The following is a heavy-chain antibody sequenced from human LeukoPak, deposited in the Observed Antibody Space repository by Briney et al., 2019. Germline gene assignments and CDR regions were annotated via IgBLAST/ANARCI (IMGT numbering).Heavy chain of an antibody. V-gene: IGHV3-21*01. CDR2: LSSDSNYI. Sequence: PGGSLRLSCAASVFTFSTYSMNWVRQAPGEGLEWVSSLSSDSNYIYYADSLKGRFTIYRDNAKDSLYLQMISLRAEDTAVYYCARVAFGLYVMDVWGQGNTVTVSS. CDR1: VFTFSTYS. J-gene: IGHJ6*02. CDR3: ARVAFGLYVMDV. D-gene: IGHD3-16*01.